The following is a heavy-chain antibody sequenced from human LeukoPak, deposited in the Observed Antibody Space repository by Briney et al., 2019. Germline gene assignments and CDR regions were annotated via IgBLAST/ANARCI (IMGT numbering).Heavy chain of an antibody. J-gene: IGHJ1*01. CDR3: ARFYYDFWSGYYSAEYFQH. D-gene: IGHD3-3*01. CDR1: GYTFTGYY. Sequence: ASVKVSCKASGYTFTGYYMHWLRQAPGQGLEWMGWINPNSGGTNYAQKFQGRLTMPRDTSISTAYMELSRLRSDDTAVYYCARFYYDFWSGYYSAEYFQHWGQGTLVTVSS. CDR2: INPNSGGT. V-gene: IGHV1-2*02.